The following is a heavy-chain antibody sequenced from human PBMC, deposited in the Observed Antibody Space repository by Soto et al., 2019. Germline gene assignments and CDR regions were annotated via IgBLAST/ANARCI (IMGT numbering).Heavy chain of an antibody. V-gene: IGHV4-39*01. CDR1: GVSIHNSHSF. Sequence: SETLSLTCTVSGVSIHNSHSFWAWIRQPPGKGLQFIASVYHNGGAHYNSSLKSRVTISVDTANNQVSLRMRSLTAADTAFYYCGRVVEGASRHTDPDSWGQGILVTVS. J-gene: IGHJ5*01. CDR3: GRVVEGASRHTDPDS. D-gene: IGHD2-21*01. CDR2: VYHNGGA.